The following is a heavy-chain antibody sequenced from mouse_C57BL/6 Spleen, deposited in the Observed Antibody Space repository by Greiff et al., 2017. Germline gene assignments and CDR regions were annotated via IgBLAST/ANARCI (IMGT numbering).Heavy chain of an antibody. Sequence: QVQLKESGPGLVQPSQSLSITCTVSGFSLTSYGVHWVRQSPGKGLEWLGVLWSGGSTDYNAAFISRLSISKDNSKSQVFFKMNSLQADDTAIYYCAREGLSRDWYFDVWGTGTTVTVSS. D-gene: IGHD1-1*01. V-gene: IGHV2-2*01. CDR1: GFSLTSYG. J-gene: IGHJ1*03. CDR3: AREGLSRDWYFDV. CDR2: LWSGGST.